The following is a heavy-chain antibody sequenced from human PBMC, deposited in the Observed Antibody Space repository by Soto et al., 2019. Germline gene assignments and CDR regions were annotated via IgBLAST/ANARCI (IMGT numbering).Heavy chain of an antibody. V-gene: IGHV1-2*04. J-gene: IGHJ6*01. CDR3: ARGHIEGPYYYYYYGMDV. Sequence: SLKVYYNASRYTYTCYFMHLVRKKHEQGLEWMGWINPNSGGTNYAQKFQGWVTMTRDTSISTAYMELSRLRSDDTAVYYCARGHIEGPYYYYYYGMDVRGQGTTVTVSS. CDR2: INPNSGGT. CDR1: RYTYTCYF.